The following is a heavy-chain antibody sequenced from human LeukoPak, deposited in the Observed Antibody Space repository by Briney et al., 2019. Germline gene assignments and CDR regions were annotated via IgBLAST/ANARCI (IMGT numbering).Heavy chain of an antibody. Sequence: SETLSLTCTVSGYSISSGYYWGWIRQPPGKGLEWIGSIYHSGSTYYNPSLKSRVTISVDTSKNQFSLKLSSVTAADTAVYYCARSSAYGSFDYWGQGTLVTVSS. J-gene: IGHJ4*02. CDR3: ARSSAYGSFDY. V-gene: IGHV4-38-2*02. D-gene: IGHD3-10*01. CDR2: IYHSGST. CDR1: GYSISSGYY.